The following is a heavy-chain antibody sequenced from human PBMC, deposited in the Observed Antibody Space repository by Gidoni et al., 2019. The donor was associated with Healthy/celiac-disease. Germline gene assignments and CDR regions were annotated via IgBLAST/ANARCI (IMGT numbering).Heavy chain of an antibody. CDR1: GFSFSRYS. Sequence: EVQLVESGVGLVQPGGSLRLSCAASGFSFSRYSRNWVRQAPGKGLEWVSYISSSSSTIYYADSVKGRFTISRDNAKNSLYLQMNSLRAEDTAVYYCARDLYDYIWGSYPDYWGQGTLVTVSS. D-gene: IGHD3-16*02. V-gene: IGHV3-48*01. CDR2: ISSSSSTI. J-gene: IGHJ4*02. CDR3: ARDLYDYIWGSYPDY.